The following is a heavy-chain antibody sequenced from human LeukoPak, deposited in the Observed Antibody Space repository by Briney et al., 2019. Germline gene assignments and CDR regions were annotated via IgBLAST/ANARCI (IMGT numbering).Heavy chain of an antibody. J-gene: IGHJ4*02. CDR1: GFTVSSNY. CDR2: IYSGGST. CDR3: AKDTGDTSSSLCD. V-gene: IGHV3-53*01. Sequence: GGSLRLSCAASGFTVSSNYMSWVRQAPGKGLEWVSVIYSGGSTYYADSVKGRFTISRDNSKNMLYLQMNSLRAEDTAVYYCAKDTGDTSSSLCDWGQGTLVAVSS. D-gene: IGHD6-6*01.